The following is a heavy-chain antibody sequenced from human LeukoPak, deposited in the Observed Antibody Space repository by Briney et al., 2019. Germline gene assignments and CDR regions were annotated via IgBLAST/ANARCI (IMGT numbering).Heavy chain of an antibody. J-gene: IGHJ6*02. V-gene: IGHV3-23*01. CDR3: ATTAMVYYYGMDV. CDR1: GFTVSSNY. D-gene: IGHD5-18*01. CDR2: ISGSGGST. Sequence: GGSLRLSCAASGFTVSSNYMSWVRQAPGKGLEWVSAISGSGGSTYYADSVKGRFTISRDNSKNTLYLQMNSLRAEDTAVYYCATTAMVYYYGMDVWGQGTTVTVSS.